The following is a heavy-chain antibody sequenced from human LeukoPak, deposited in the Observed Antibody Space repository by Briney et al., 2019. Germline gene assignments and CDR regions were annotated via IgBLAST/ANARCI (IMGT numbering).Heavy chain of an antibody. D-gene: IGHD3-22*01. CDR3: ASTYYYDSSGSHDAFDI. V-gene: IGHV4-59*01. J-gene: IGHJ3*02. CDR1: GGSISSYY. Sequence: SETLSLTCTVSGGSISSYYWSWIRQPPGKGLEWIGYIYYSGSTNYNPSLKNRVTISVDTSKNQFSLKLSSVTAADTAVYYCASTYYYDSSGSHDAFDIWGQGTMVTVSS. CDR2: IYYSGST.